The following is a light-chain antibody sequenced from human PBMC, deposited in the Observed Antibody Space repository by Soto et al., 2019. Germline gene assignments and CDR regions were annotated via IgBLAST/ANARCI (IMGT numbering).Light chain of an antibody. Sequence: VPMTPSPSTLSASVGDRGTMTCRAREFISHWLAWYQQKPGQAPKLLIYDASTLESGVPGRFSGTGVGTHFTLTISGLQPEDFATYHCQHYNSYSRAFGQGTKVDIK. V-gene: IGKV1-5*01. CDR1: EFISHW. J-gene: IGKJ1*01. CDR3: QHYNSYSRA. CDR2: DAS.